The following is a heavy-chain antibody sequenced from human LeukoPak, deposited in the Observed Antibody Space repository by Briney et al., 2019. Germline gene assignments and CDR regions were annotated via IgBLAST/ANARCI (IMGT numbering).Heavy chain of an antibody. Sequence: GGSLRLSCATSGFTFSLYAMHWVRQAPGKGLEFVSAINSNGDSTYYANSVKGRFTISRDNSKNTLHLQMGSLRAEDMAVYYCAREERGQAINYWGQGTLVTVSS. CDR2: INSNGDST. V-gene: IGHV3-64*01. D-gene: IGHD2-21*01. J-gene: IGHJ4*02. CDR1: GFTFSLYA. CDR3: AREERGQAINY.